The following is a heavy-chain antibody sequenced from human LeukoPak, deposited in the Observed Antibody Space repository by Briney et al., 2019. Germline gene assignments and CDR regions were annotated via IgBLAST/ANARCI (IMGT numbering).Heavy chain of an antibody. V-gene: IGHV4-4*02. CDR3: SRERGPFSPFGH. Sequence: SGTLSLTCGFSVGSITSTNYWSWVRQPPGQGLEWIGEISLSGYTGFNPSLRSRVTMSLDESKNHLSLNLASVTGADTAVYYCSRERGPFSPFGHWGQGILVTVTS. CDR1: VGSITSTNY. J-gene: IGHJ4*02. CDR2: ISLSGYT.